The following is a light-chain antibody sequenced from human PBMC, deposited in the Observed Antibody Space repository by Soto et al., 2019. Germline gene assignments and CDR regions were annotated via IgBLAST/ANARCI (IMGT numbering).Light chain of an antibody. CDR1: SRDVGNYNL. V-gene: IGLV2-23*01. J-gene: IGLJ2*01. Sequence: QSALTQPASVSGSPGQSIIISCTGTSRDVGNYNLFSWYQQYTDKAPKLIIYEGTNRPSGVSDRFSGSWSGNTASLAISGLQAEDEADYYCCAREDTRTVLFGGGTKLTVL. CDR3: CAREDTRTVL. CDR2: EGT.